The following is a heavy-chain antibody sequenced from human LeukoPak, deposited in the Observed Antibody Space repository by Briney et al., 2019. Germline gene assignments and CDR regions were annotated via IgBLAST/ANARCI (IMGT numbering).Heavy chain of an antibody. V-gene: IGHV4-39*07. J-gene: IGHJ3*02. Sequence: PSETLSLTCTVSGGSISSSSYYWGWIRQPPGKGLEWIGSIYYSGSTNYNPSLKSRVTMSVDTSKNQFSLKLSSVTAADTAVYYCARDLTNYYDSSGYQAFDIWGQGTMVTVSS. CDR3: ARDLTNYYDSSGYQAFDI. CDR1: GGSISSSSYY. D-gene: IGHD3-22*01. CDR2: IYYSGST.